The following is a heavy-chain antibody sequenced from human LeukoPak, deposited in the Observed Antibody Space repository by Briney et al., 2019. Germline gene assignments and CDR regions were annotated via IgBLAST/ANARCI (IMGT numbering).Heavy chain of an antibody. CDR1: GDSISGYY. J-gene: IGHJ4*02. CDR2: IYYSGTT. Sequence: PSETLSLTCTVSGDSISGYYWSWIRQPPGKGLEWIGYIYYSGTTNYNPSLKSRVTMSVDTSKKQFSLKLNSVTAADTAVYYCTTYRQQLAFDTWGQGTLVTVSS. CDR3: TTYRQQLAFDT. V-gene: IGHV4-59*12. D-gene: IGHD6-13*01.